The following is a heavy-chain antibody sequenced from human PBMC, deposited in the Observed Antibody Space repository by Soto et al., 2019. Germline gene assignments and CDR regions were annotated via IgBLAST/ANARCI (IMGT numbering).Heavy chain of an antibody. CDR2: IYHSGST. D-gene: IGHD2-2*03. CDR1: GGSISSGGYS. J-gene: IGHJ4*02. V-gene: IGHV4-30-2*01. Sequence: SETLSLTCAVSGGSISSGGYSWSWIRQPSGKGLEWIGYIYHSGSTYYNPSLKSRVTISVDRSKNQFSLKLSSVTAADTAVYFCAREGNLGRWIQPLDSWGQGTLVTVSS. CDR3: AREGNLGRWIQPLDS.